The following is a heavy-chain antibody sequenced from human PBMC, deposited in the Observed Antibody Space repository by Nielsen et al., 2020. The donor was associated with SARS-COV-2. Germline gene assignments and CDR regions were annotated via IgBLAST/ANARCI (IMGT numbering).Heavy chain of an antibody. J-gene: IGHJ2*01. D-gene: IGHD4-23*01. CDR3: ARELLDYGGNSLWYFDL. CDR2: IIPIFGTA. V-gene: IGHV1-69*13. Sequence: SVKVSCKASGYTFTGYYMHWVRQAPGQGLEWMGGIIPIFGTANYAQKFQGRVTITADESTSTAYMELSSLRSEDTAVYYCARELLDYGGNSLWYFDLWGRGTLVTVSS. CDR1: GYTFTGYY.